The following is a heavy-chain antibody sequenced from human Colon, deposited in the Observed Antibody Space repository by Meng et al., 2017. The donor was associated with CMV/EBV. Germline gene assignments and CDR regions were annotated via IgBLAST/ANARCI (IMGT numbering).Heavy chain of an antibody. J-gene: IGHJ4*02. CDR1: GGSISNYY. Sequence: GSLRLSCTVSGGSISNYYWNWIRQSPGRGLEWIGYIYYTGSTNYKPSLVSRVTLSVDTSSNQFSLRLRSVTAADTAIYYCARRADLYRSGYFLFDYWGQGSLVTVSS. CDR2: IYYTGST. CDR3: ARRADLYRSGYFLFDY. V-gene: IGHV4-59*13. D-gene: IGHD3-3*01.